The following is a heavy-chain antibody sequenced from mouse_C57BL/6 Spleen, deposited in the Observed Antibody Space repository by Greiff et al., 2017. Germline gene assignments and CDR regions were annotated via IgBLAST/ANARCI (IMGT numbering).Heavy chain of an antibody. CDR1: GYTFTSYG. Sequence: QVQLQQSGAELARPGASVKLSCKASGYTFTSYGISWVKQRTGQGLEWIGEIYPRSGNTYYNEKFKGKATLTADKSSSTAYMELRSLTSEDSAVYFCASRTTVVDWYFDVWGTGTTVTVSS. CDR2: IYPRSGNT. CDR3: ASRTTVVDWYFDV. J-gene: IGHJ1*03. D-gene: IGHD1-1*01. V-gene: IGHV1-81*01.